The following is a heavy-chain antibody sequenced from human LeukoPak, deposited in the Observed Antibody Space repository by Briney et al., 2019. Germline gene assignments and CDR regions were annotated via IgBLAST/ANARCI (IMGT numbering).Heavy chain of an antibody. J-gene: IGHJ4*02. D-gene: IGHD4-11*01. CDR1: GGSISSSSYY. V-gene: IGHV4-39*01. Sequence: SETLSLTCTVSGGSISSSSYYWGWIRQPPGTGLEWIGSIYYSGSTYYNPSLKSRVTISVDTSKNQFSLKLSSVTAADTAVYYCARQAYYSNSQGYWGQGTLVTVSS. CDR2: IYYSGST. CDR3: ARQAYYSNSQGY.